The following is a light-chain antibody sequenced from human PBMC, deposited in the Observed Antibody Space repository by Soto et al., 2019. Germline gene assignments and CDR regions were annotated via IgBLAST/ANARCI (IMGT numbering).Light chain of an antibody. CDR1: QSISNW. CDR3: QQYNSYS. Sequence: DIQMTQSPSSVSASVGYRFTSTCRASQSISNWLAWYQQKPGTAPKVLIYHASNLQSGVPSRFSGSGSGTEFTLTISSLQPDDFATYYCQQYNSYSFGQGTKVDIK. CDR2: HAS. J-gene: IGKJ1*01. V-gene: IGKV1-5*01.